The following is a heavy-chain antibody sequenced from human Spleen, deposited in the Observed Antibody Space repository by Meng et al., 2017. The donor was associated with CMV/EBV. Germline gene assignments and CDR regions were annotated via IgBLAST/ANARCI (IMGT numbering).Heavy chain of an antibody. D-gene: IGHD3-22*01. CDR1: FNVGSYG. CDR3: AKDLDYFQVTGYYSIDH. J-gene: IGHJ4*02. Sequence: FNVGSYGLNWVRQAPGKGLEWVAFIRYDGVKKYYGDSVKGRFTISRDYSNNTLHLQMNSLRPEDTAMYFCAKDLDYFQVTGYYSIDHWGQGTLVTVSS. CDR2: IRYDGVKK. V-gene: IGHV3-30*02.